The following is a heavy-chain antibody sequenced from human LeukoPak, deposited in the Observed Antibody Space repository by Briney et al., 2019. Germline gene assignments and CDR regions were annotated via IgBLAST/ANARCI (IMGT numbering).Heavy chain of an antibody. CDR3: ARVGYSYGLSDYYMDV. Sequence: PSETLSLTCTVSGGSISSSSYYWGWIRQPPGKGLEWIGSIYYSGSTYYNPSLKSRVTISVDTSKNQFSLKLSSVTAADTAVYYCARVGYSYGLSDYYMDVWGKGTTVTVSS. CDR2: IYYSGST. CDR1: GGSISSSSYY. V-gene: IGHV4-39*07. D-gene: IGHD5-18*01. J-gene: IGHJ6*03.